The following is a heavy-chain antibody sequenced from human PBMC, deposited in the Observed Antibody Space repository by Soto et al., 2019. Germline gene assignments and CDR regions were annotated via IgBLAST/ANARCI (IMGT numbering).Heavy chain of an antibody. CDR2: IYYSGST. CDR3: ARGMVRGTWFDP. Sequence: QVQLQESGPGLVKPSQTLSLPCTVYGGSISSGDYYWSWIRKPPGKGLEWIGYIYYSGSTYYNPSLKSRVTISVDTSKNQFALKLSSVTAADTAVYYCARGMVRGTWFDPWGQGTLVTVSS. CDR1: GGSISSGDYY. D-gene: IGHD3-10*01. J-gene: IGHJ5*02. V-gene: IGHV4-30-4*01.